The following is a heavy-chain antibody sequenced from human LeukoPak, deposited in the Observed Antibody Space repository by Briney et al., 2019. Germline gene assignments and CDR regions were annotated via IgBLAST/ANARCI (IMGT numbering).Heavy chain of an antibody. V-gene: IGHV4-61*02. CDR2: IYTSGST. J-gene: IGHJ4*02. D-gene: IGHD6-13*01. Sequence: SETLSLTCTVSGGSISSGSYYWSWIRQPAGKGLEWIGRIYTSGSTNYNPSLKSRVTISVDTSKNQFSLKLSSVAAADTAVYYCARDIELGHFDYWGQGTLVTVSS. CDR1: GGSISSGSYY. CDR3: ARDIELGHFDY.